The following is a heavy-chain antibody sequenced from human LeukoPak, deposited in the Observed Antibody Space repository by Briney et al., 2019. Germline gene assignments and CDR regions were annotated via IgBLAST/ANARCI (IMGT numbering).Heavy chain of an antibody. Sequence: GGSLRLSCAVSGFTVSTNYMSWVRQAPGKGLEWVSVIYSGGRTYYADSVKGRFTISRDNSKNTLYLQMNSLRAEDTAVYYCARLDGVLWNAFDIWGQGTMVIVSS. V-gene: IGHV3-53*01. CDR2: IYSGGRT. CDR1: GFTVSTNY. CDR3: ARLDGVLWNAFDI. D-gene: IGHD3-10*01. J-gene: IGHJ3*02.